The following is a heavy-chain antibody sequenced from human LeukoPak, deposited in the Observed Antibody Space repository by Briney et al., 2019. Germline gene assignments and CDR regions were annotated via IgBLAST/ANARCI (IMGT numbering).Heavy chain of an antibody. CDR2: IIPILGIA. CDR3: AREFGGATRYDY. D-gene: IGHD3-16*01. Sequence: SVKVSCKASGGTFSSYAISWVRQAPGQGLEWMGRIIPILGIANYAQKFQGRVTITADKSTSTAYMELSSLRSEDTAVYYCAREFGGATRYDYWGQGTLVTVSS. CDR1: GGTFSSYA. J-gene: IGHJ4*02. V-gene: IGHV1-69*04.